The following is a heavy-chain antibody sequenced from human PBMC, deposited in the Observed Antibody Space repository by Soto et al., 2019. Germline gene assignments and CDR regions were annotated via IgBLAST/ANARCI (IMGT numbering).Heavy chain of an antibody. V-gene: IGHV2-70*01. J-gene: IGHJ5*02. D-gene: IGHD6-13*01. CDR3: ARIYRPPRIAAATHNWFDP. CDR2: IDWDDDK. Sequence: SGPTLVNPTQTLTLACTFSGFSLSTSGMCVSWIRQPPGKALEWLALIDWDDDKYYSTSLKTRLTISKDTSKNQVVLTMTNMDPVDTATYYCARIYRPPRIAAATHNWFDPWGQGTLVTVPS. CDR1: GFSLSTSGMC.